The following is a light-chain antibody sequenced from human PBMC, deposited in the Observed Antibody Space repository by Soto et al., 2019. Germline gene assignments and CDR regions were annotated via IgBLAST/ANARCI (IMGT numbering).Light chain of an antibody. CDR3: QHYNDWRLT. Sequence: EIVMTQSPATLSVSPGAGVTLSCRASQSISNKLAWYQQKPGQAPRLLIYAASTRATGVPARFSGSGSGTEFTLSISSLQSEDFAVYHCQHYNDWRLTFGQGTKVEIK. J-gene: IGKJ1*01. CDR1: QSISNK. V-gene: IGKV3-15*01. CDR2: AAS.